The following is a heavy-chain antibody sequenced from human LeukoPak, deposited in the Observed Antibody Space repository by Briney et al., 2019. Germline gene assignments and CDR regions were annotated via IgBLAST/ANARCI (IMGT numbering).Heavy chain of an antibody. V-gene: IGHV1-24*01. CDR3: ATPPSGVSTVTLDY. CDR2: FDPEDGET. J-gene: IGHJ4*02. CDR1: GYTLTELS. Sequence: ASVKVSCKVSGYTLTELSMHWVRQAPGKGLEWMGGFDPEDGETIYAQKFQGRVTMTEDTSTDTAYMELSSLRSEDTAVYYCATPPSGVSTVTLDYWGQGTLVTVSS. D-gene: IGHD4-17*01.